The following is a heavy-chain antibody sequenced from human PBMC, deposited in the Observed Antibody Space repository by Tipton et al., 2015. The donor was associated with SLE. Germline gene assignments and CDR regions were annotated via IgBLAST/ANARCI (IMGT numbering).Heavy chain of an antibody. CDR1: GFTFSSYE. V-gene: IGHV3-48*03. CDR3: AKLTTTGAGGYFDF. D-gene: IGHD1-1*01. J-gene: IGHJ4*02. Sequence: SLRLSCAASGFTFSSYEMNWVRQAPGKGLEWVSYISSSGSTIYYADSVKGRFTISRDNAKNSLYLQMSSLRPEDTALYYCAKLTTTGAGGYFDFWGQGTLVTVSS. CDR2: ISSSGSTI.